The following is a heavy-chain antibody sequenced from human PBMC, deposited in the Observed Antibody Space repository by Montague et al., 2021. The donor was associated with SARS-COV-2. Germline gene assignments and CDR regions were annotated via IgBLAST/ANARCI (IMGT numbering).Heavy chain of an antibody. J-gene: IGHJ3*02. D-gene: IGHD3-22*01. V-gene: IGHV4-31*01. CDR3: SRVKGITMIVMVIGAFDI. CDR2: SRNT. Sequence: SRNTYYTPTLKSLITISVDTSKNQFSLKLSSVTAADTAVYYCSRVKGITMIVMVIGAFDIGGQGTMCTVAS.